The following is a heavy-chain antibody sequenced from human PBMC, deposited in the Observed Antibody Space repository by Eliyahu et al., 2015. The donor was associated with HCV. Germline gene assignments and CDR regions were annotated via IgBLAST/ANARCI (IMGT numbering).Heavy chain of an antibody. V-gene: IGHV2-70*15. CDR2: IDWDDDK. Sequence: QVTLRESGPALVKPTETLTLTCXFSGXSLSSRGMCXNWIRQPPGKALEWLGRIDWDDDKYYSTSLKTRVSISKDTSKNQVVLTMTNMDPVDTATYYCARGLDSSGXSLFWGQGTLVTVSS. D-gene: IGHD3-22*01. CDR3: ARGLDSSGXSLF. CDR1: GXSLSSRGMC. J-gene: IGHJ4*02.